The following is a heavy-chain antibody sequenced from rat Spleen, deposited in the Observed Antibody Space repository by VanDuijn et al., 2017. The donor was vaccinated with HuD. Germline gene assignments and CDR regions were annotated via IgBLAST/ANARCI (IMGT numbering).Heavy chain of an antibody. CDR1: GFTFSDFD. CDR3: ARQGYLRDWYFDF. D-gene: IGHD2-7*01. V-gene: IGHV5S23*01. CDR2: ISTGGDDT. J-gene: IGHJ1*01. Sequence: EVRLVESGGGLVQPGRSLKLSCAASGFTFSDFDMAWVRQAPTKGLEWVASISTGGDDTYYRDSVKGRFTISRDNAKTTLYLQMDSLRSEDTATYYCARQGYLRDWYFDFWGPGTMVTVSS.